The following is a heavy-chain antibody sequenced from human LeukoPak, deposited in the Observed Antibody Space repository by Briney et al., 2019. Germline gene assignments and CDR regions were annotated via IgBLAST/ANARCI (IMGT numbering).Heavy chain of an antibody. Sequence: GGSLRLSCAASGFTFSSYSMNWVRQAPGKGLEWVSSISSSSSYIHYADSVKGRFTISRDNAKNSLYLQMNSLRAEDTAVYYCARVGSSSLSLLSEYYYYYGMDVWGQGTTVTVSS. D-gene: IGHD6-6*01. CDR3: ARVGSSSLSLLSEYYYYYGMDV. CDR2: ISSSSSYI. CDR1: GFTFSSYS. J-gene: IGHJ6*02. V-gene: IGHV3-21*01.